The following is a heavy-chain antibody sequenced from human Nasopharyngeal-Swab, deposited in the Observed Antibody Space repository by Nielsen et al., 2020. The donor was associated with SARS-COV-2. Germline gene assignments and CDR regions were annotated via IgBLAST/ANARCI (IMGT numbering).Heavy chain of an antibody. CDR2: ISYDGSNK. CDR3: ARSYYGAYYYGMDV. D-gene: IGHD4-17*01. CDR1: GFTFSSYA. Sequence: GESLKISCAASGFTFSSYAMHWVRQAPGKGLEWVAVISYDGSNKYYADSVKGRFTISRDNSKNTPYLQMNSLRAEDTAVYYCARSYYGAYYYGMDVWGQGTTVTVSS. J-gene: IGHJ6*02. V-gene: IGHV3-30-3*01.